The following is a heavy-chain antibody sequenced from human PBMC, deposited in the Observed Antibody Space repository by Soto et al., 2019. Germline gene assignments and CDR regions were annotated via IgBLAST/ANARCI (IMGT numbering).Heavy chain of an antibody. Sequence: QVQLVQSGAEVKKPGSSVKVSCKSSGGTFSTSAISWVRQAPGQGLEWVGGIMPVFPTPDYAQKFQGRVTITADESTTTTYLELTGLRPDDTAVYYCARDKDRQQLGVYYYYLLDVWGQGTAITVSS. CDR2: IMPVFPTP. CDR1: GGTFSTSA. J-gene: IGHJ6*02. D-gene: IGHD3-3*02. V-gene: IGHV1-69*12. CDR3: ARDKDRQQLGVYYYYLLDV.